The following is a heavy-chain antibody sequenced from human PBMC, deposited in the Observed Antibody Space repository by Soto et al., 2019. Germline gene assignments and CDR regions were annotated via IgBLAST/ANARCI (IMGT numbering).Heavy chain of an antibody. V-gene: IGHV1-8*01. D-gene: IGHD3-3*01. CDR3: ARPIYNYDFWSGYYLGGGGYYYYGMDV. CDR1: GYTFTSYD. CDR2: MNPNSGNT. Sequence: ASVKVSCKASGYTFTSYDINWVRQATGQGLEWMGWMNPNSGNTGYAQKLQGRVTMTTDTSTSTAYMELRSLRSDDTAVYYCARPIYNYDFWSGYYLGGGGYYYYGMDVWGQGTTVTVSS. J-gene: IGHJ6*02.